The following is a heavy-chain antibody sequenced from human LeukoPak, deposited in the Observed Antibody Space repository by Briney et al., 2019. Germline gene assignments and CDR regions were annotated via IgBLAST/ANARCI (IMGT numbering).Heavy chain of an antibody. CDR2: ISSGGTYI. D-gene: IGHD3-22*01. V-gene: IGHV3-21*01. J-gene: IGHJ4*02. CDR1: GCTFIRFI. Sequence: PGWSLTLSLAACGCTFIRFIMNWVRQAAGRGVEGVSAISSGGTYICYEESVKGRFTISRDSAKNSLYLQMNSLRAEDTAVYYCARDFVNSGYYFDYWGQGTLVTVSS. CDR3: ARDFVNSGYYFDY.